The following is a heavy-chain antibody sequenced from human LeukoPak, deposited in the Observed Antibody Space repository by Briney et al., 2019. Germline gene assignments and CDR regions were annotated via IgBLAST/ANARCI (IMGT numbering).Heavy chain of an antibody. Sequence: ASVKVSCKASGYTFSSYGISWLRQAPGQGLEWMGWISAYNGNTNYAQKLQGRVTMTTDTSTSTAYMELRSLRSDDTAVYYCARDHAGGWYHDYYYGMDVWGQGTTVTVSS. CDR3: ARDHAGGWYHDYYYGMDV. V-gene: IGHV1-18*01. D-gene: IGHD6-19*01. J-gene: IGHJ6*02. CDR1: GYTFSSYG. CDR2: ISAYNGNT.